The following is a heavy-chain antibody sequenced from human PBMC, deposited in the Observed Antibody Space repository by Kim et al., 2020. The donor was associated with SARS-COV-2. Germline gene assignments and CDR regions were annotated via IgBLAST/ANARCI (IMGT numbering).Heavy chain of an antibody. V-gene: IGHV4-59*11. J-gene: IGHJ4*02. D-gene: IGHD3-10*01. CDR3: ARVPYGSGRIDY. Sequence: SETLSLTCTVSGGSISSHYWSWIRQPPGKGLEWIGYIYYSGSTNYNPSLKSRVTISVDTSKNQFSLKLNSVTAADTAVYYCARVPYGSGRIDYWGQGTLVTVSS. CDR2: IYYSGST. CDR1: GGSISSHY.